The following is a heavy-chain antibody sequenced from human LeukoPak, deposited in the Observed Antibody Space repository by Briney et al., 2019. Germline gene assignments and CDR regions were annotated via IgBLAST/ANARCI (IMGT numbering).Heavy chain of an antibody. Sequence: GGSLRLSCAASGFTFSSYWMSWVRQAPGKGLEWVANIKQDGSGKYYVDSVKGRFTISRDDAKNSLYLQMNSLRAEDTAVYYCARDGPGIAAAAPRYWGQGTLVTVSS. D-gene: IGHD6-13*01. CDR1: GFTFSSYW. V-gene: IGHV3-7*03. CDR2: IKQDGSGK. CDR3: ARDGPGIAAAAPRY. J-gene: IGHJ4*02.